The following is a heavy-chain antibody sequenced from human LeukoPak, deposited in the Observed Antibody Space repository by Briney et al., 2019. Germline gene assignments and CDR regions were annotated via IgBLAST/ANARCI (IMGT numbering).Heavy chain of an antibody. Sequence: GGSLRLSCAASGITVTNNYWHWLRQAPGKGLEWVSIIYANGDTLYAASVRGRFTFSRDNSKNIFYLQMNSLRAEDTAIYYCAHGDYPLTYWGQGTLVTVSS. J-gene: IGHJ4*02. CDR2: IYANGDT. D-gene: IGHD4-17*01. CDR3: AHGDYPLTY. CDR1: GITVTNNY. V-gene: IGHV3-66*01.